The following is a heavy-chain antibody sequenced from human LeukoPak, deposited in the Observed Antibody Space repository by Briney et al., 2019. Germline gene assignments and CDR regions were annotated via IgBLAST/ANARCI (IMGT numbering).Heavy chain of an antibody. D-gene: IGHD2-15*01. J-gene: IGHJ6*02. CDR1: GYTFTSYA. V-gene: IGHV1-3*01. Sequence: ASVKVSCKASGYTFTSYAMHWVRQAPGQRLEWMGWINAGNGNTKYSQKFQGRVTITRDTSASTAYMELSSLRSEDTAVYYCARVGRLGIGRYYGMDVWGQGTTVTVSS. CDR3: ARVGRLGIGRYYGMDV. CDR2: INAGNGNT.